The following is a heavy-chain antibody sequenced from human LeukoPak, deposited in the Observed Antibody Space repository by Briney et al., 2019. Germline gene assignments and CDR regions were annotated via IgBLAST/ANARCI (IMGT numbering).Heavy chain of an antibody. J-gene: IGHJ3*02. CDR1: GFTFSNYT. Sequence: GGSARLYCSASGFTFSNYTMSWLRQAPGKGLEWVSTISGSGSSTYYADSVKGRFTVSRDNSRNTLYLQMDSLRAEDSAVYYCAKDPPRGSGDAFDIWGQGTRVTVSS. V-gene: IGHV3-23*01. CDR3: AKDPPRGSGDAFDI. D-gene: IGHD2-15*01. CDR2: ISGSGSST.